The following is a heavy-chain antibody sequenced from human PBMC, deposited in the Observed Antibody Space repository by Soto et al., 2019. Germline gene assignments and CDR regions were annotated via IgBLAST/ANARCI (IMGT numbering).Heavy chain of an antibody. J-gene: IGHJ6*02. CDR2: IYYSGST. Sequence: PSETLSLTCTVSGGSISSSSYYWGWIRQPPGKGLEWIGSIYYSGSTYYNPSLKSRVTISVDTSKNQFSLKLSSVTAADTAVYYCARQVRYDFWSGYYRAEDYYYGMDVWGQGTTVTVS. CDR3: ARQVRYDFWSGYYRAEDYYYGMDV. D-gene: IGHD3-3*01. CDR1: GGSISSSSYY. V-gene: IGHV4-39*01.